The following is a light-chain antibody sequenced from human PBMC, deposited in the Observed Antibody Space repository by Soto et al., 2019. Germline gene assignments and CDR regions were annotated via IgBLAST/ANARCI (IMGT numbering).Light chain of an antibody. CDR2: TNS. CDR1: GSNIGAGYD. CDR3: QSYDSSLSGWV. J-gene: IGLJ3*02. V-gene: IGLV1-40*01. Sequence: QSVLTQPPSVSGAPGQRVTISCTGSGSNIGAGYDVHWYQQLPGTAPKLLIYTNSNRPSGVPDRFSGSKSGTSASLAITGLQAEDEADYYCQSYDSSLSGWVFGGGTKLTVL.